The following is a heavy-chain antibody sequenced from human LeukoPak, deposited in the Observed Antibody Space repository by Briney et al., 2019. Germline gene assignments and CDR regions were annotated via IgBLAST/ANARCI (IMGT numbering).Heavy chain of an antibody. CDR3: AKDARVRGVITLGY. V-gene: IGHV3-23*01. J-gene: IGHJ4*02. D-gene: IGHD3-10*01. CDR1: GFTFSSYA. Sequence: GASLRLSCAASGFTFSSYAMSWVRQAPGKGLEWVSAISGSGGSTYYADSVKGRFTISRDNSKNTLYLQMNSLRAEDTAVYYCAKDARVRGVITLGYWGQGTLVTVSS. CDR2: ISGSGGST.